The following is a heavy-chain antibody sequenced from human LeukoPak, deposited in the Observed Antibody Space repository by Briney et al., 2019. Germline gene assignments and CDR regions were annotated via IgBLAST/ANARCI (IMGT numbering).Heavy chain of an antibody. CDR2: LSSSGGST. V-gene: IGHV3-23*01. D-gene: IGHD2-2*01. CDR3: ATDLVVVLPAAYDN. CDR1: GFIFSNYV. J-gene: IGHJ4*02. Sequence: GGSLRLSCSASGFIFSNYVMSWVRQSPGKGLEWVSTLSSSGGSTYHADSVKGRFTISRDNSRNTLYLQMNSLRAEDTAVYYCATDLVVVLPAAYDNWGQGALVTVSS.